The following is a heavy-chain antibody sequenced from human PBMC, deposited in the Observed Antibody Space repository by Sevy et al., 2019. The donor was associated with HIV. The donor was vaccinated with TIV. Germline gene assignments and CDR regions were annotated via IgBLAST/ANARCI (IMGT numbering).Heavy chain of an antibody. CDR3: ARDLGDIVVVVAAGNYMDV. V-gene: IGHV3-21*01. CDR2: ISSSSSYI. Sequence: GGSLRLSCAASGFTFSSYSMNWVRQAPGKGLEWVSSISSSSSYIYYADSVKGRFTISRDNAKNSLYLQMNSLRAEDTAVYYCARDLGDIVVVVAAGNYMDVWGKGTTVTVSS. CDR1: GFTFSSYS. J-gene: IGHJ6*03. D-gene: IGHD2-15*01.